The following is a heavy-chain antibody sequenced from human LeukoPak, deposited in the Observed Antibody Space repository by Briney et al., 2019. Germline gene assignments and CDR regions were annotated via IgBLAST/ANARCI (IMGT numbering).Heavy chain of an antibody. J-gene: IGHJ4*02. CDR2: ISGSGGST. CDR1: GFTFSSYA. Sequence: GGSLRLSCAASGFTFSSYAMSWVRQAPGKGLEWVSAISGSGGSTYCADSVKGRFTISRDNSKNTLYLQMNSLRAEDTAVYYCAKDRMITFGGVIAYFDYWGQGTLVTVSS. V-gene: IGHV3-23*01. D-gene: IGHD3-16*02. CDR3: AKDRMITFGGVIAYFDY.